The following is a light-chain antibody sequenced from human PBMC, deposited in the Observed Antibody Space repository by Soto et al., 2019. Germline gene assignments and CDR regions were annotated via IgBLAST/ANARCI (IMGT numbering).Light chain of an antibody. CDR2: DVN. CDR1: SSDVGGYNY. CDR3: KSYTSSNTLL. V-gene: IGLV2-14*03. J-gene: IGLJ2*01. Sequence: QSALTQPASVSGSPGQSITISCTGTSSDVGGYNYVSWYQQHPGKAPKVMIYDVNKRPSEVSNRFSGSKSGNVASLTISGLQAEDEADYYCKSYTSSNTLLFGGGTKLTVL.